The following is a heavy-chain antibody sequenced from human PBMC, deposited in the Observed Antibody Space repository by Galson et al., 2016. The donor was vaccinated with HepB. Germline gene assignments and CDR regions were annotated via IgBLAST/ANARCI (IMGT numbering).Heavy chain of an antibody. Sequence: SETLSLTCTVSGGSITSYYWTWIRQPPGEGLEWIGSIYNNERTNYNPSLQNRVTISVDTSKNQFSLNLTSVTAADTAVYYCARLILTGTIPLRGYSDYWGQGSPVTVSS. J-gene: IGHJ4*02. V-gene: IGHV4-59*08. CDR2: IYNNERT. D-gene: IGHD1-7*01. CDR3: ARLILTGTIPLRGYSDY. CDR1: GGSITSYY.